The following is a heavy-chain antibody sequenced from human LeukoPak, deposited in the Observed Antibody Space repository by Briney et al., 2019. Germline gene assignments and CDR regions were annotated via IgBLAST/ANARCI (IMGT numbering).Heavy chain of an antibody. Sequence: SETLSLTCTVSGGSFSSYYWSWIRQPPGKGLEWIGYIYYSGSTNYNPSLKSRVTISVDTSKNQFSLKLSSVTAADTAVYYCARGSTVTPRLPFDYWGQGTLVTVSS. CDR3: ARGSTVTPRLPFDY. D-gene: IGHD4-17*01. CDR1: GGSFSSYY. CDR2: IYYSGST. J-gene: IGHJ4*02. V-gene: IGHV4-59*01.